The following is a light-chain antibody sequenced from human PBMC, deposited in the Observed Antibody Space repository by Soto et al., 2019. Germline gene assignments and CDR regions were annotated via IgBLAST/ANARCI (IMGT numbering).Light chain of an antibody. CDR3: YSKTATSKF. V-gene: IGLV2-14*01. CDR1: SSDIVTYDY. CDR2: EVS. Sequence: QSALTQPASVSGSPGQSITISCTGTSSDIVTYDYVSWYQQHPGKAPKLMIYEVSHRPPGVPSRFSGSKSANTASLTISGLQAEDEADYYCYSKTATSKFFGTGTKVTVL. J-gene: IGLJ1*01.